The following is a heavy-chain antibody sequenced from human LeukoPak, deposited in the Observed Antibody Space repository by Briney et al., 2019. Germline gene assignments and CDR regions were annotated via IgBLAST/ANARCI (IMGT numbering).Heavy chain of an antibody. V-gene: IGHV3-30*04. CDR2: ISYDGSNK. CDR1: GFTFSSCA. D-gene: IGHD6-19*01. Sequence: GRSLRLSCAASGFTFSSCAMHWVRQAPGKGLEWVAVISYDGSNKYYADSVKGRFTISRDNSKNTLYLQMNSLRAEDTAVYYCARVQYSSGWYFDYWGQGTLVTVSS. J-gene: IGHJ4*02. CDR3: ARVQYSSGWYFDY.